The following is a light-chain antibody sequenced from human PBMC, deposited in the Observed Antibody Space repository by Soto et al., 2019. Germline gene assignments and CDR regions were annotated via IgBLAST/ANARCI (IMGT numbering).Light chain of an antibody. CDR1: QTLSSNY. J-gene: IGKJ2*01. Sequence: EVVLTQSPGTLSLPPGARATLSCRASQTLSSNYLAWYQQIAGQAPRLLIYGTSSRATGILDRFSGSGSGTDFTLTISRLEPEDFAVYYCQQYGSSPPRYTFGQGTKLEIK. V-gene: IGKV3-20*01. CDR2: GTS. CDR3: QQYGSSPPRYT.